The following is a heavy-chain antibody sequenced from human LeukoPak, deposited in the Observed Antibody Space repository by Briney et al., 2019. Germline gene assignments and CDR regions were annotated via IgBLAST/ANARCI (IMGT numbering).Heavy chain of an antibody. CDR1: GFTFSSYS. CDR2: ISSSSSYI. D-gene: IGHD3-10*01. J-gene: IGHJ4*02. V-gene: IGHV3-21*01. Sequence: GGSLRLSCAASGFTFSSYSMNWVRQAPGKGLEGVSSISSSSSYIYYADSVKGRFTISRDNAKNSLYLQMNSLRAEDTAVYYCARDLSSDYFDYWGQGTLVTVSS. CDR3: ARDLSSDYFDY.